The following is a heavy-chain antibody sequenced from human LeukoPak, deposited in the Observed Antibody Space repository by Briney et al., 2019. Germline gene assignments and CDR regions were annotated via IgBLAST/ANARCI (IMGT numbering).Heavy chain of an antibody. D-gene: IGHD3-22*01. CDR2: IYSGGST. V-gene: IGHV3-66*01. CDR3: AREGGRYYYDSSGYYYLDY. J-gene: IGHJ4*02. Sequence: GGSLRLSCAASGFTVSSNYMSWVRQAPGKGLEWVSVIYSGGSTYYADSVKGRFTISRDNSKNTLYLQMNSLRAEDTAVYYCAREGGRYYYDSSGYYYLDYWGQGTLVTVSS. CDR1: GFTVSSNY.